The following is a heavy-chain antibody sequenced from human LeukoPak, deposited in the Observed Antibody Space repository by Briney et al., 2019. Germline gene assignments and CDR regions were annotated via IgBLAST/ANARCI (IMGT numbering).Heavy chain of an antibody. CDR3: ALTVRRAQSAIDY. Sequence: SETLSLTCTVSGGSISSYYWSWIRQPAGKGLEWIGRIYTSGSTNYNPSLKSRATMSVDTSNNQFSLKLRSVTAADTAVSYCALTVRRAQSAIDYWGQGTLVTVSS. CDR1: GGSISSYY. V-gene: IGHV4-4*07. D-gene: IGHD1-1*01. J-gene: IGHJ4*02. CDR2: IYTSGST.